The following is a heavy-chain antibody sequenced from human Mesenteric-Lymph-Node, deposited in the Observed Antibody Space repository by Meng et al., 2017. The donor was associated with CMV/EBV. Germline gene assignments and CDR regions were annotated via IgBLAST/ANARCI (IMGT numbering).Heavy chain of an antibody. CDR1: FSTYA. CDR2: IIPSLNIV. V-gene: IGHV1-69*10. J-gene: IGHJ4*02. Sequence: FSTYAVGWVRQAPGQGLGWMGGIIPSLNIVNYARNFRGRVSITADSADKSASTVFMELTSLRSEDTALYYCARVHQQLVRGYFDSWGQGTLVTVSS. D-gene: IGHD3-10*01. CDR3: ARVHQQLVRGYFDS.